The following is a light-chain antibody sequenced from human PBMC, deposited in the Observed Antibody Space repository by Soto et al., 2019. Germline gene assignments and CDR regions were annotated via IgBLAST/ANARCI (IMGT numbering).Light chain of an antibody. V-gene: IGKV3-20*01. Sequence: EILFSQSPDTPSFFPGGKATLSCRASQSVSSTYLAWYQQKPGQAPRPLISAASSRATGTPDRFSGSGSGTDFTLTISRLEPEDFAVYYCQQYGSSRWTFGQGTK. CDR2: AAS. CDR3: QQYGSSRWT. J-gene: IGKJ1*01. CDR1: QSVSSTY.